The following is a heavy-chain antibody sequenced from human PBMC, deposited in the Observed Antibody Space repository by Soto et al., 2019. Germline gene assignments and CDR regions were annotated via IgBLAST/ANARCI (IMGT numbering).Heavy chain of an antibody. D-gene: IGHD3-22*01. J-gene: IGHJ4*01. CDR2: ISAYNGNT. CDR3: ARVGWAYYYDSSGYSYFDY. Sequence: ASVKVSCKASGYTFTSHGISCVRQASGQGLEWMGWISAYNGNTNYAQKLQGRVTMTTDTSTSTAYMELRSLRSDDTAVYYCARVGWAYYYDSSGYSYFDYWG. V-gene: IGHV1-18*01. CDR1: GYTFTSHG.